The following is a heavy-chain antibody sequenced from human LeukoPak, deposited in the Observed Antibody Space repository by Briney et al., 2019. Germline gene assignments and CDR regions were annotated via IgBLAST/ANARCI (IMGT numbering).Heavy chain of an antibody. J-gene: IGHJ6*04. CDR3: ARSSKLGRNYGSGSIPMDV. Sequence: ASVKVSCKASGYTFTNYDINWVRQATGQGLEWMGWMNPNSGNTGYAQKFQGRVTMTRNTSVTTAYMDLTSLRSEDTAVYYCARSSKLGRNYGSGSIPMDVWGKGTTVTVSS. D-gene: IGHD3-10*01. V-gene: IGHV1-8*01. CDR1: GYTFTNYD. CDR2: MNPNSGNT.